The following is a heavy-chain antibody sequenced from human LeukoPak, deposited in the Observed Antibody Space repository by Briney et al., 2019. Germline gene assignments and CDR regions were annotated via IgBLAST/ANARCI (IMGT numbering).Heavy chain of an antibody. V-gene: IGHV1-69*04. J-gene: IGHJ4*02. CDR2: IIPILGIA. Sequence: AASVKVSCKASGGTFSSYAISWVRQAPGQGLEWMGRIIPILGIANYAQKFQGRVTITADKSTSTAYMELSSLRSEDTAVYYCARDGYGSGSYRDDYWGQGTLVTVSS. D-gene: IGHD3-10*01. CDR3: ARDGYGSGSYRDDY. CDR1: GGTFSSYA.